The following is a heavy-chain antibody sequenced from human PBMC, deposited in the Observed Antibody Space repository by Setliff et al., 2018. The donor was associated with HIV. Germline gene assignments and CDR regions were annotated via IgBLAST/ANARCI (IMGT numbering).Heavy chain of an antibody. Sequence: SGGSLRLSCAASGFTFSTYAMGWVRQAPGKGLEWVSAIGPVGTSTYYADSVKGRFTISRDNAKNSLYLQMNSLRAEDTAVYYCAVHYYDSSGYDYWGQGTLVTVSS. D-gene: IGHD3-22*01. CDR3: AVHYYDSSGYDY. J-gene: IGHJ4*02. CDR2: IGPVGTST. CDR1: GFTFSTYA. V-gene: IGHV3-21*01.